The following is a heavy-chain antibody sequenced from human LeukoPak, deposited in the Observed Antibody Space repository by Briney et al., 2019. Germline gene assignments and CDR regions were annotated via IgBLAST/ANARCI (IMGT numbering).Heavy chain of an antibody. Sequence: GGSLRLSCAASGFTFSSLWIHWVRQAPGKGLMWVSRIHSDGSTTTYADSVKGRFTISRDNAKNTLYLQMNSLRAEDTAVYYCVRDNDSIFDYWGQGTLVTVSS. V-gene: IGHV3-74*03. D-gene: IGHD1-1*01. CDR3: VRDNDSIFDY. CDR1: GFTFSSLW. CDR2: IHSDGSTT. J-gene: IGHJ4*02.